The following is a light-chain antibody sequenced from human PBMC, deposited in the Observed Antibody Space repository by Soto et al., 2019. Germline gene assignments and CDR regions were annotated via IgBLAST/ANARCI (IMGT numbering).Light chain of an antibody. CDR3: QQNHSLPLT. Sequence: DIQMTQSPSSLSASVGDRVTITCQASQDIGNYLNWYQQKPGKAPKILIYETPNMEIGVPSRFSGSGSGTDFSFTISSLQPEDIGTYYCQQNHSLPLTFGPGTKVDIK. V-gene: IGKV1-33*01. CDR1: QDIGNY. J-gene: IGKJ3*01. CDR2: ETP.